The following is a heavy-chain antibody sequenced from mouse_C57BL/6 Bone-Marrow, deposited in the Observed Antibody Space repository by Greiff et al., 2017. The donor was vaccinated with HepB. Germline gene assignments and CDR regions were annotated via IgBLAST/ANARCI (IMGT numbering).Heavy chain of an antibody. CDR2: ISNLAYSI. V-gene: IGHV5-15*01. J-gene: IGHJ2*01. D-gene: IGHD4-1*01. CDR3: ARHGLTGSIFDY. Sequence: EVHLVESGGGLVQPGGSLKLSCAASGFTFSDYGMAWVRQAPRKGPEWVAFISNLAYSIYYADTVTGRFTISRENAKNTLYLEMSSLRSEDTAMYYCARHGLTGSIFDYWGQGTTLTVSS. CDR1: GFTFSDYG.